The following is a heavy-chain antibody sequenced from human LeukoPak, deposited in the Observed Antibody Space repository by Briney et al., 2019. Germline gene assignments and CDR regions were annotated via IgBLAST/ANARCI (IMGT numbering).Heavy chain of an antibody. Sequence: SETLSLTCTVSGGSTTNGIYYWAWIRQPPGKGLEWIGSVHNVGSTYYNLSLRSRVTMSIDTSKNQFSLRLNSVTAADTAVYYCARHAEYNSGWHFYLDHWGQGILVTVSS. V-gene: IGHV4-39*01. CDR1: GGSTTNGIYY. J-gene: IGHJ4*02. D-gene: IGHD6-19*01. CDR2: VHNVGST. CDR3: ARHAEYNSGWHFYLDH.